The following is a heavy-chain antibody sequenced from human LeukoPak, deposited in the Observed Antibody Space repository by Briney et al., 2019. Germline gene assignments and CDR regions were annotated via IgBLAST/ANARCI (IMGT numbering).Heavy chain of an antibody. CDR1: GGSISSGDYY. D-gene: IGHD2-15*01. V-gene: IGHV4-30-4*08. J-gene: IGHJ1*01. CDR2: IYYSGST. Sequence: SETLSLTCTVSGGSISSGDYYWSWIRQPPGKGLEWIGYIYYSGSTYYNPSLKSRVTISVDTSKNQFSLKLSSVTAADTAVYYCAGMVAATRYFQHWGQGTLVTVSS. CDR3: AGMVAATRYFQH.